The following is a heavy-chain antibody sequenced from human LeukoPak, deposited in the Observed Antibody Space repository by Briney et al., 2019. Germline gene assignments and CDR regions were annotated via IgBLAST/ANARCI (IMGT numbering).Heavy chain of an antibody. Sequence: PSGTLSLTCTVSSASITSSPYFWGWIRQSPGKGLEWIGSISYSGTTYYNPSLKSRVTISVDTSKNQFSLKLNSVTAADTAVFYCAANSADYNTLGSSYKVWGQGTLVTVSS. V-gene: IGHV4-39*01. CDR3: AANSADYNTLGSSYKV. CDR1: SASITSSPYF. D-gene: IGHD3-10*01. J-gene: IGHJ4*02. CDR2: ISYSGTT.